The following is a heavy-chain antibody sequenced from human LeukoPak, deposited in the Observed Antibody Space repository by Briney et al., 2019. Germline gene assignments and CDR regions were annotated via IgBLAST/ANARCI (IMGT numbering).Heavy chain of an antibody. V-gene: IGHV3-9*01. CDR2: ISWNSGSI. J-gene: IGHJ4*02. CDR3: AKDGGMATASPFDY. CDR1: GFTFDDYA. D-gene: IGHD5-24*01. Sequence: GGSLRLSCAASGFTFDDYAMPWVRQAPGKGLEWVSGISWNSGSIGYADSVKGRFTISRDNAKNSLYLQMNSLRAEDTALYYCAKDGGMATASPFDYWGQGTLVTVSS.